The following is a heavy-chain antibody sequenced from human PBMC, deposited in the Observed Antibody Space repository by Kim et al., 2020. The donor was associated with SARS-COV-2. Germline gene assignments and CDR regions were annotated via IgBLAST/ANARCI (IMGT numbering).Heavy chain of an antibody. CDR3: ARGVGPRWGPYYDILTGYSSERHNYYYYGMDV. D-gene: IGHD3-9*01. Sequence: ASVKVSCKASGYTFTSYDINWVRQATGQGLEWMGWMNPNSGNTGYAQKFQGRVTMTRNTSISTAYMELSSLRSEDTAVYYCARGVGPRWGPYYDILTGYSSERHNYYYYGMDVWGQGTTVTVSS. CDR1: GYTFTSYD. J-gene: IGHJ6*02. CDR2: MNPNSGNT. V-gene: IGHV1-8*01.